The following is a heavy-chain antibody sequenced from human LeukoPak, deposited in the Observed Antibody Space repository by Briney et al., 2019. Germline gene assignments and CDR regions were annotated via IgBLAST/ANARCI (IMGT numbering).Heavy chain of an antibody. Sequence: PSETLSLTCTVSGSSISSSSYYCGWIRQPPGKGLEWIGSIYYSGSTYYNPSLKSRVTISVDTSKNQFSLNLSSVTAADTAVYYCARLGLYCSGGSCYMDWFDPWGQGTLVTVSS. D-gene: IGHD2-15*01. CDR3: ARLGLYCSGGSCYMDWFDP. CDR1: GSSISSSSYY. J-gene: IGHJ5*02. V-gene: IGHV4-39*01. CDR2: IYYSGST.